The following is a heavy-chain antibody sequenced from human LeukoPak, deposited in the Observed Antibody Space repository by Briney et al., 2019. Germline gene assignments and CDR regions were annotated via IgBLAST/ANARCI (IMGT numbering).Heavy chain of an antibody. Sequence: GGSLRLSCAASGFTFDDYAMQWVRQAPGKGLEWVSVISWNSGSIGYADSVKGRFTISRDNAKNSLYLQMNSLRAEDTAVYYCARHLSGVTGYTYGRGIDYWGQGTLVTVSS. CDR1: GFTFDDYA. CDR3: ARHLSGVTGYTYGRGIDY. J-gene: IGHJ4*02. CDR2: ISWNSGSI. V-gene: IGHV3-9*01. D-gene: IGHD5-18*01.